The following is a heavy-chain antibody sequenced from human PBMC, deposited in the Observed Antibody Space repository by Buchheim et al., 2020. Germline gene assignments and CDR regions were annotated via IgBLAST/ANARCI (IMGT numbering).Heavy chain of an antibody. CDR3: ASGSDYGDRRGLDY. V-gene: IGHV4-61*02. J-gene: IGHJ4*02. CDR2: AYTSGRT. Sequence: QVQLQESGPGLVKPSQTLSLTCTVSGGSISSGSYYWSWIRQPAGKGLEWIGHAYTSGRTDYNPSLKSRVTISVDTSENQFSLKLSSVTAADTAVYFCASGSDYGDRRGLDYWGQGTL. CDR1: GGSISSGSYY. D-gene: IGHD4-17*01.